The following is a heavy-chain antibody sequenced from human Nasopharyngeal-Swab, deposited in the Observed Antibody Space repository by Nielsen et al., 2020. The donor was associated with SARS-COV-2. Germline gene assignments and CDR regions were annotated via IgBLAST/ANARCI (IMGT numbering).Heavy chain of an antibody. CDR2: ITMKSDGGTT. CDR3: AGSFLGY. CDR1: GFSFSNAW. Sequence: GGSLRLSFAVSGFSFSNAWMSWARQVPGKGLEWVAHITMKSDGGTTRYTAPVNDRFTISRDDSQDTVYLQMNNLQIEDTAVYYCAGSFLGYWGQGTLVTVSS. V-gene: IGHV3-15*01. J-gene: IGHJ4*02. D-gene: IGHD1-26*01.